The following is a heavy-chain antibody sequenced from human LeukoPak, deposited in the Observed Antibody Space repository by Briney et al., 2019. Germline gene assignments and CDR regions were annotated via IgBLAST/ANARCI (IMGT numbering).Heavy chain of an antibody. J-gene: IGHJ4*02. V-gene: IGHV3-21*01. D-gene: IGHD6-13*01. CDR1: GFTFSSYS. Sequence: TGGSLRLSCAASGFTFSSYSMNWVRQAPGKGLKWVSSVSSSSSYIYYADSVKGRFTISRDNAKNSLYLQMNSLRAEDTAVYYCARLGGSWYKDYWGQGTLVTVSS. CDR2: VSSSSSYI. CDR3: ARLGGSWYKDY.